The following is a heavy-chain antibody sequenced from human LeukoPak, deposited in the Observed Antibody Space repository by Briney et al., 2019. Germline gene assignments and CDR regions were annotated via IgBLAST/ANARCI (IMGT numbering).Heavy chain of an antibody. CDR1: GFTFSDYY. CDR2: ISSSGSTI. D-gene: IGHD4-23*01. Sequence: GGSLRLSCAASGFTFSDYYMSWIRQAPGKGLEWVSYISSSGSTIYYADSVKGRFTISRDNAKNSLYLQMNSLRAEDTALYYCAKDLIRTQDGNSGLSGAFDIWGQGTMVTVSS. CDR3: AKDLIRTQDGNSGLSGAFDI. V-gene: IGHV3-11*01. J-gene: IGHJ3*02.